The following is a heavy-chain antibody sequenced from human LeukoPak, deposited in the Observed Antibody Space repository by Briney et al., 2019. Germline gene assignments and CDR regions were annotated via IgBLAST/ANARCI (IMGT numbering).Heavy chain of an antibody. Sequence: SETLSLTCIVSGDSISTYYWSWIRQPPGKGLEWIGYIYYRVTSDYNPSLKSRVTMSVDMSTRQISLKLSSVTAADTAVYYCARAVGGDGSGSLWGPGTLVTVSS. V-gene: IGHV4-59*01. CDR1: GDSISTYY. J-gene: IGHJ4*02. CDR2: IYYRVTS. D-gene: IGHD3-10*01. CDR3: ARAVGGDGSGSL.